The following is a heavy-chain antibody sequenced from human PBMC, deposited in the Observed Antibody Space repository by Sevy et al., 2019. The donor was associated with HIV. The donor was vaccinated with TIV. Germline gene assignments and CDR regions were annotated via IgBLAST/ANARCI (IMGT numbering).Heavy chain of an antibody. D-gene: IGHD3-10*01. CDR1: GFTFSDYY. V-gene: IGHV3-11*01. CDR3: AREGENAFDY. CDR2: ISSSGSTI. J-gene: IGHJ4*02. Sequence: GESLKISCAASGFTFSDYYMSWIRQAPGKGLEWVSYISSSGSTIYNADSVKGRFTISRDNAKNALYLQMNSLRAEDTAVSYCAREGENAFDYWVQGTLVTVSS.